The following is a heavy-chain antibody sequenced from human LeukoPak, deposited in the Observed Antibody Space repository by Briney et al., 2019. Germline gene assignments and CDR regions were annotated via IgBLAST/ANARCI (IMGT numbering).Heavy chain of an antibody. CDR1: GGSISSGSYS. V-gene: IGHV4-30-2*01. Sequence: SQTLSLTCAVSGGSISSGSYSWSWIRQPPGKGLEWIGYIYHSGSTYYNPSLKSRVTISVDRSKNQFSLKLSSVTAADTAVYYCAREYSSSSVGAFDIWGQGTMVTVSS. CDR2: IYHSGST. D-gene: IGHD6-6*01. J-gene: IGHJ3*02. CDR3: AREYSSSSVGAFDI.